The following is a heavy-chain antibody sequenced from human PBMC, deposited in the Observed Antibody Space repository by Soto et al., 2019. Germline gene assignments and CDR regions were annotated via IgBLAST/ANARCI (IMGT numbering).Heavy chain of an antibody. D-gene: IGHD2-15*01. V-gene: IGHV4-31*03. CDR3: ARQYCSGGSCYGAGAFDI. CDR2: IYYSGST. Sequence: SETLSLTCTVSGGSISSGGYYWSWIRQHPGKGLEWIGYIYYSGSTYYNPPLKSRVTISVDTSKNQFSLKLSSVTAADTAVYYCARQYCSGGSCYGAGAFDIWGQGTMVTVSS. J-gene: IGHJ3*02. CDR1: GGSISSGGYY.